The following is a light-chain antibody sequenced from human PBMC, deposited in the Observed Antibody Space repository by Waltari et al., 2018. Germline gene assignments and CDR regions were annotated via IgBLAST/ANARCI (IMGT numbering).Light chain of an antibody. CDR3: QQSDSIPPQFS. CDR2: AAS. CDR1: QSIDSY. J-gene: IGKJ3*01. Sequence: DIQMAQSPSSLSASVVDRVTITSRASQSIDSYLNWYQQKPGKAPNLLIYAASTLQSGVPSRSSSTGSGTDFTLTISSLQPEDCATYYCQQSDSIPPQFSFGPGTTVDIK. V-gene: IGKV1-39*01.